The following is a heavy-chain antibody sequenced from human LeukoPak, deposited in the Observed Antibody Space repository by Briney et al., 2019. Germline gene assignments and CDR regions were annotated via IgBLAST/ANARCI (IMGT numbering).Heavy chain of an antibody. D-gene: IGHD3-10*01. V-gene: IGHV3-11*04. CDR3: AGITMVRGVSAG. CDR2: ISASGSII. CDR1: GFTFSDFY. Sequence: GGSLRLSCAVSGFTFSDFYMSWIRQAPGKGLEWLSYISASGSIIDYSDSVKGRFTISRDNAENSLYLQMNSLRAEDTAVYYCAGITMVRGVSAGWGQGTLVTVSS. J-gene: IGHJ4*02.